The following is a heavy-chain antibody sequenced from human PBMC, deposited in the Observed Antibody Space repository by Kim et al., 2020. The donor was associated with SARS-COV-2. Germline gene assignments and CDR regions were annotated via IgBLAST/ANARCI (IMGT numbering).Heavy chain of an antibody. CDR2: ISSSSYT. V-gene: IGHV3-11*05. J-gene: IGHJ5*02. CDR3: ARGVDVRVGWFDP. Sequence: GGSLRLSCAASGFTFSDYYMSWIRQAPGKGLEWVSYISSSSYTNYADSVKGRFTISRDNAKNSLYLQMNSLRAEDTAVYYCARGVDVRVGWFDPWGQGTLVTVSS. D-gene: IGHD3-16*01. CDR1: GFTFSDYY.